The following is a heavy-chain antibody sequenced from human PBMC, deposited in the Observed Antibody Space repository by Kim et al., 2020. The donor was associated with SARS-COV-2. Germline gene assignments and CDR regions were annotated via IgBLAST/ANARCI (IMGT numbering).Heavy chain of an antibody. Sequence: ASVKVSCKTSGYTFNRYAINWVRQAPGQGPEWMGWSNTKTGDPMYAPGFTGRFVFSLDTSVSTAYLQINSLKAEDTAVYYCARLVLPTTMEYYYMDVWGKGTTVTVSS. CDR2: SNTKTGDP. CDR1: GYTFNRYA. CDR3: ARLVLPTTMEYYYMDV. D-gene: IGHD2-2*01. V-gene: IGHV7-4-1*02. J-gene: IGHJ6*03.